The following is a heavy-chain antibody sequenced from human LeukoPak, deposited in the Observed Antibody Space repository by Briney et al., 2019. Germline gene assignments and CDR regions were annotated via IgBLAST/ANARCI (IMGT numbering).Heavy chain of an antibody. Sequence: SETLSLTCAAYGGSFSGYYWSWIRQPPGKGLECIGEINHSGSTNYNPSLKSRVTISVDTSKNKFSLKLSSVTAADTAVYYCAREWGVAFDYWGQGTLVTVSS. CDR3: AREWGVAFDY. CDR1: GGSFSGYY. D-gene: IGHD3-10*01. CDR2: INHSGST. V-gene: IGHV4-34*01. J-gene: IGHJ4*02.